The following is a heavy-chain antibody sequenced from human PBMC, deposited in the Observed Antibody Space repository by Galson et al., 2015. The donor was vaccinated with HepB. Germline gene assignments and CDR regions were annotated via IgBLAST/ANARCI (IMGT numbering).Heavy chain of an antibody. V-gene: IGHV7-4-1*02. CDR2: INTNTGNP. J-gene: IGHJ6*02. CDR1: GYTFTSYA. Sequence: SVKVSCKASGYTFTSYAMNWVRQAPGQGLEWMGWINTNTGNPTYAQGFTGQFVFSLDTSVSTAYLQISSLKAEDTAVYYCARQGSGWGRDYYYYGMDVWGQGTTVTVSS. D-gene: IGHD6-19*01. CDR3: ARQGSGWGRDYYYYGMDV.